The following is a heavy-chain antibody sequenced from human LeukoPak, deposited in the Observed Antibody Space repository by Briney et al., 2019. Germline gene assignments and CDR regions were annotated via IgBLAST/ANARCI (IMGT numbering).Heavy chain of an antibody. CDR2: TYYRSQWYT. CDR3: ARDGWPAFDY. D-gene: IGHD2-15*01. J-gene: IGHJ4*02. CDR1: GDSASTNTAA. V-gene: IGHV6-1*01. Sequence: SQTLSLTCAISGDSASTNTAAWNWIRQSPSRGLGWLGRTYYRSQWYTDYAVSVKSRITINPDTSRNQFSLQLNSVTPEDTAVYFCARDGWPAFDYWGQGTLVTVSS.